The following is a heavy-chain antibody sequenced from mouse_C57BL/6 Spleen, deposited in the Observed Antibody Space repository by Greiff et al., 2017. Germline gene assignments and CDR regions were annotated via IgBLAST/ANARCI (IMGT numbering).Heavy chain of an antibody. Sequence: VKLQESGPGLVAPSQSLSITCTVSGFSLTSYGVDWVRQSPGKGLEWLGVIWGVGSTNYNSALKSRLSISKDNSKSQVFLKMNSLQTDDTAMYYCASSPTGTPFAYWGQGTLVTVSA. CDR3: ASSPTGTPFAY. V-gene: IGHV2-6*01. D-gene: IGHD4-1*02. J-gene: IGHJ3*01. CDR2: IWGVGST. CDR1: GFSLTSYG.